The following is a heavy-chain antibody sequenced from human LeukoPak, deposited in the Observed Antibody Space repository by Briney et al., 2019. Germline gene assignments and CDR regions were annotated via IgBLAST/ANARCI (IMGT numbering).Heavy chain of an antibody. V-gene: IGHV4-59*08. Sequence: KPSETLSLTCTVSGGSISSYYWSWIRQPPGKGLEWIGYIYYSGSTNYNPSLKSRVTISVDTSKNQFSLKLSSVTAADTAVYYCARTAVAGTFNWFDLWGQGTLVTVSS. CDR1: GGSISSYY. CDR2: IYYSGST. D-gene: IGHD6-19*01. J-gene: IGHJ5*02. CDR3: ARTAVAGTFNWFDL.